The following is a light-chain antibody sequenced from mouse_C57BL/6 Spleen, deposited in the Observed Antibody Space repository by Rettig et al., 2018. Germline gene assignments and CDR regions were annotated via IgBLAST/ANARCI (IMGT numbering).Light chain of an antibody. CDR3: QHHCGTPPT. J-gene: IGKJ1*01. CDR1: ENIYSY. V-gene: IGKV12-44*01. CDR2: NAK. Sequence: EIQMTQSPASLSASVGETVTITCRASENIYSYLAWYQQKQGKSPQLLVYNAKTLAEGVPSRFSGSGSGTQFSLKINSLQPEDFGRYYCQHHCGTPPTFGRGTKLEI.